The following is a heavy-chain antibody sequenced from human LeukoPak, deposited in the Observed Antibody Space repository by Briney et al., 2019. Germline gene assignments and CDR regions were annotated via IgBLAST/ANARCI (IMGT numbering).Heavy chain of an antibody. CDR2: ISYDGRNK. Sequence: GRSLRLSCAASGFTFSNYAMHWVRQAPGKGLEWVAVISYDGRNKYYADSVKGRFTISRDNSKNTLYLQMGSLRAEDMAVYYCARQRKAAVNWFDPWGQGTLVTVSS. D-gene: IGHD6-13*01. CDR1: GFTFSNYA. V-gene: IGHV3-30*14. CDR3: ARQRKAAVNWFDP. J-gene: IGHJ5*02.